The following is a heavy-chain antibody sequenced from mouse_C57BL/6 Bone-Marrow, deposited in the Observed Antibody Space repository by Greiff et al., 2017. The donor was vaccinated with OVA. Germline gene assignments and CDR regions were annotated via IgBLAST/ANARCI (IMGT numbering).Heavy chain of an antibody. V-gene: IGHV1-82*01. CDR1: GYAFSSSW. D-gene: IGHD2-1*01. CDR3: ASPIFYGNYGGAMDY. Sequence: VQLQQSGPELVKPGASVKISCKASGYAFSSSWMNWVKQRPGKGLEWIGRIYPGDGDTNYNGKFKGKATLTADKSSSTAYMQLSSLTSEDSAVYFCASPIFYGNYGGAMDYWGQGTSVTVSS. J-gene: IGHJ4*01. CDR2: IYPGDGDT.